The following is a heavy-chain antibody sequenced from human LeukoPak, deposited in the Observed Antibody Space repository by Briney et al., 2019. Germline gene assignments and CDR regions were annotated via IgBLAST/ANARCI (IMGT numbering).Heavy chain of an antibody. CDR1: GFTVSSTY. D-gene: IGHD3-10*01. Sequence: PGGSLRLSCAASGFTVSSTYLTWVRQAPGKGLDWVSVIYRGESTYYADSVKGRFTISRDNSRNTVYLQMNGLSADDTAVYYCARFGSGRFQPYFDYWGHGTLVTVSS. CDR2: IYRGEST. J-gene: IGHJ4*01. CDR3: ARFGSGRFQPYFDY. V-gene: IGHV3-66*01.